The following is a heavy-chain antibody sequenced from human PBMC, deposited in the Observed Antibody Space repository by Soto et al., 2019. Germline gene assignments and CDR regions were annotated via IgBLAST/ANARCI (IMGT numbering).Heavy chain of an antibody. CDR1: GYTFTSYG. CDR2: ISAYNGNT. Sequence: ASVKVSCKASGYTFTSYGISWVRQAPGQGLEWMGWISAYNGNTNYAQKLQGRVTMTTDTSTSTAYMELRSLRSDDTAVYYCARTPVSPGYYDSSGYIDYWGQGTLVTVS. J-gene: IGHJ4*02. V-gene: IGHV1-18*01. D-gene: IGHD3-22*01. CDR3: ARTPVSPGYYDSSGYIDY.